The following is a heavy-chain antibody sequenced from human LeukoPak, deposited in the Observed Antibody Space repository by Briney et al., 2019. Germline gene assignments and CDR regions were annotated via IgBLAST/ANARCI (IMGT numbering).Heavy chain of an antibody. CDR1: GFTFSSYS. J-gene: IGHJ4*02. Sequence: GGSLRLSCAASGFTFSSYSMNWVRQAPGKGPEWVSSISSSSSYIYYADSVKGRFTISRDNAKNSLYLQMNSLRAEDTAVYYCASPVGSGYLNVVDNWGQGTLVTVSS. CDR2: ISSSSSYI. D-gene: IGHD3-3*01. V-gene: IGHV3-21*01. CDR3: ASPVGSGYLNVVDN.